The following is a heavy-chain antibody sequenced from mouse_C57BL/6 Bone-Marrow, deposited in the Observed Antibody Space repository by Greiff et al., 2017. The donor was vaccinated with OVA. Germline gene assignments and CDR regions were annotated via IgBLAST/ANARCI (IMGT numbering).Heavy chain of an antibody. Sequence: QVQLQQPGAELVKPGASVKMSCTASGYTFTSYWITWVKQRPGQGLEWIGDIYPGSGSTNYNEKFKSKATLTVDTSSSTAYMQLSSLTSEDSAVYFYARGPTTVVCYFDYWGKGTTLTVSS. V-gene: IGHV1-55*01. D-gene: IGHD1-1*01. CDR1: GYTFTSYW. J-gene: IGHJ2*01. CDR2: IYPGSGST. CDR3: ARGPTTVVCYFDY.